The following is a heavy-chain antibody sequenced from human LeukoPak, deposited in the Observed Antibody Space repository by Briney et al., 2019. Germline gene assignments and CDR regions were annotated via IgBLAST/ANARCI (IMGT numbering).Heavy chain of an antibody. V-gene: IGHV5-51*01. D-gene: IGHD5-18*01. CDR2: IYPGDCDT. CDR1: GYSFNNYW. Sequence: GESLKISCKGSGYSFNNYWIGWVRQMPGKGLEWMGIIYPGDCDTRYSPSFQGQVTISADKSISTAYLQWSSLKASYTAMYYCARLYFGYSYGYNYYYMDVWGKGTTVTVSS. CDR3: ARLYFGYSYGYNYYYMDV. J-gene: IGHJ6*03.